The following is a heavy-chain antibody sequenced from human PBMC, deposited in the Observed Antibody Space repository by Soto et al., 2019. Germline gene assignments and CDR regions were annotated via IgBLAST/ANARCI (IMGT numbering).Heavy chain of an antibody. V-gene: IGHV4-31*03. Sequence: SETLSLTCTVSGSSINSGHHYWSWIRQYPGKGLEWIGYIYYSGDTQYNPSLKSRLTISLDSSNNQFSLKLSSVTAADTAMYYCARDLWCYCGADCYPLYVWGQGTTVPVSS. CDR3: ARDLWCYCGADCYPLYV. CDR2: IYYSGDT. CDR1: GSSINSGHHY. D-gene: IGHD2-21*02. J-gene: IGHJ6*02.